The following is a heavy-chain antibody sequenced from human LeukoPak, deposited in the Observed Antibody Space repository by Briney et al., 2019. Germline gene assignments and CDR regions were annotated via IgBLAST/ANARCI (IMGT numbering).Heavy chain of an antibody. V-gene: IGHV3-11*01. CDR1: GFTFSDYY. J-gene: IGHJ6*02. Sequence: GGSLRLSCAASGFTFSDYYMSWIRQAPGKGLEWVSYISGSGSTIYYADSVKGRFTISRDNAKNSLYLQMNSLRAEDTAVYYCARPYYYGSGSYYNVPYGMDVWGQGTTVTVSS. CDR3: ARPYYYGSGSYYNVPYGMDV. D-gene: IGHD3-10*01. CDR2: ISGSGSTI.